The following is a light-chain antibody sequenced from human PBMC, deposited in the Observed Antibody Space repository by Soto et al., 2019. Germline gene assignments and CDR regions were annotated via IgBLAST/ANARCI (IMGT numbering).Light chain of an antibody. CDR3: QSYDSSLSGSV. Sequence: QSVLTQPPSVSGAPGQRVTISCTGISSNIGAGYDVHWYQQLPGTAPKLLIYGNSNRPSGVPDRFSVYKSGTSASLAITGLKDADEADYYCQSYDSSLSGSVFGGGTKLTVL. CDR1: SSNIGAGYD. J-gene: IGLJ2*01. CDR2: GNS. V-gene: IGLV1-40*01.